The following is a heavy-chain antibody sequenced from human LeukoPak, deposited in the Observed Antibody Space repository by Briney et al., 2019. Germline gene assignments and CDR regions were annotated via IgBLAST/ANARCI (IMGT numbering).Heavy chain of an antibody. V-gene: IGHV3-7*01. CDR2: IKQDGSEK. CDR3: TTSYSSSWYASGTDY. Sequence: GGSLRLSCAASGFTFTNYWMRWVRQAPGKGLEWVANIKQDGSEKHYVDSVKGRFTISRNNAKNSLYLQMNSLRDEDTAVYYCTTSYSSSWYASGTDYWGQGTLVTVSS. D-gene: IGHD6-13*01. CDR1: GFTFTNYW. J-gene: IGHJ4*02.